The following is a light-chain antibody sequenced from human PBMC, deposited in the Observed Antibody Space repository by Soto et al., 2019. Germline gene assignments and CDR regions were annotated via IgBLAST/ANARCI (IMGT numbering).Light chain of an antibody. CDR3: QQYNSHSPWT. J-gene: IGKJ1*01. CDR1: QSINIW. Sequence: PSTLSASVGDIVTITCRASQSINIWLAWYQQKPGRAPKLLIYKASTLESGVPLRFSGSGSGTEFTLTISSLQPDDFATYYCQQYNSHSPWTFGQGTKVDIK. V-gene: IGKV1-5*03. CDR2: KAS.